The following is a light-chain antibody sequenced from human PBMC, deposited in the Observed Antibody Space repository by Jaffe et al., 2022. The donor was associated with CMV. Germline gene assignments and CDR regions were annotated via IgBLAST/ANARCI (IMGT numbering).Light chain of an antibody. CDR3: QQRGV. V-gene: IGKV3-11*01. CDR2: DAS. J-gene: IGKJ3*01. Sequence: EVVLTQSPATLSLSPGERATLSCRASQSVSTYLAWYQQKPGQAPRVLIYDASKRATGIPPRFSGSGSGTDFTLTVSSLEPEDFAVYYCQQRGVFGPGTEVNI. CDR1: QSVSTY.